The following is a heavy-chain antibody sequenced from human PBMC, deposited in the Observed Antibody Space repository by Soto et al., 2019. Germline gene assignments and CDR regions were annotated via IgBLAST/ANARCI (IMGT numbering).Heavy chain of an antibody. Sequence: QVQLVQSGAEVKKPGSSVKVSCKASGGTFSSYAISWVRQAPGQGLEWMGGIIPIFGRANYAQKFQGRVTSTADESTSTAYMEMSRLRAEATAVYYCARHYGGDIVATLHYWGQGTLVTVSS. V-gene: IGHV1-69*01. CDR1: GGTFSSYA. D-gene: IGHD5-12*01. CDR3: ARHYGGDIVATLHY. CDR2: IIPIFGRA. J-gene: IGHJ4*02.